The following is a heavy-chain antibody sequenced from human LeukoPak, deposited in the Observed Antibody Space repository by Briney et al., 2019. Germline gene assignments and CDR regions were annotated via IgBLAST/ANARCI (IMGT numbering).Heavy chain of an antibody. V-gene: IGHV3-23*01. CDR1: GTTLSNYG. Sequence: PEGSLRLSCAVSGTTLSNYGMSWVRPAPGKGLEWVAGISDSGGSTNYADSVKGRFTISRDNPKKALYLQMNSLSAEDTAVYFCAKRGVVIRVFLVGFHKEAYYFESWGQGALVTVSS. CDR2: ISDSGGST. J-gene: IGHJ4*02. D-gene: IGHD3-10*01. CDR3: AKRGVVIRVFLVGFHKEAYYFES.